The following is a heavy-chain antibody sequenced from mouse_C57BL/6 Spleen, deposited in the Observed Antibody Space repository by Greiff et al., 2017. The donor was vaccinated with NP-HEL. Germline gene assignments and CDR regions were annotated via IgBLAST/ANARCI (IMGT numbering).Heavy chain of an antibody. D-gene: IGHD1-1*01. V-gene: IGHV5-16*01. Sequence: EVKLVESEGGLVQPGSSMKLSCTASGFTFSDYYMAWVRQVPEKGLEWVANINYDGSSTYYLDSFKSRFIISRDNAKNILYLQMSSLKSEDTATYYCARETDYYGSSYDYWGQGTTLTVSS. CDR1: GFTFSDYY. CDR2: INYDGSST. J-gene: IGHJ2*01. CDR3: ARETDYYGSSYDY.